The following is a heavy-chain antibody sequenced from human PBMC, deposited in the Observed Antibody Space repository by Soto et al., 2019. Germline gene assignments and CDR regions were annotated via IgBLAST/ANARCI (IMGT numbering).Heavy chain of an antibody. CDR2: IKQDGSEK. CDR1: GFTFSSYW. CDR3: ARVDSYYDFWSGYSEGVYFDY. Sequence: GGSLRLSCAASGFTFSSYWMSWVRQAPGKGLEWVANIKQDGSEKYYVDSVKGRFTISRDNAKNSPYLQMNSLRAEDTAVYYCARVDSYYDFWSGYSEGVYFDYWGQGTLVTVSS. V-gene: IGHV3-7*01. D-gene: IGHD3-3*01. J-gene: IGHJ4*02.